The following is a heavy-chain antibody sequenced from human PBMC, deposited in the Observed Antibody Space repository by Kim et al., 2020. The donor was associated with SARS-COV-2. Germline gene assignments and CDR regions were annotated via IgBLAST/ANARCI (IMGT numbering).Heavy chain of an antibody. CDR1: GGSISSSSYY. CDR2: IYYSGST. D-gene: IGHD6-13*01. V-gene: IGHV4-39*01. CDR3: ARRVVAAAGTLGVFDY. Sequence: SETLSLTCTVSGGSISSSSYYWGWIRQPPGKGLEWIGSIYYSGSTYHNPSLKSRVTISVDTSKNQFSLKLSSVTAADTAVYYCARRVVAAAGTLGVFDYWGQGTLVTVSS. J-gene: IGHJ4*02.